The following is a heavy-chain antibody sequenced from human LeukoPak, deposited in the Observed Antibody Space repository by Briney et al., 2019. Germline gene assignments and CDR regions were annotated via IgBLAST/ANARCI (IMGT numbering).Heavy chain of an antibody. V-gene: IGHV1-46*01. CDR2: INPTGGST. Sequence: ASVKVSCKASGYTFPSYFMHWVRQAPGQGLEWMGIINPTGGSTTYAQKFQGRVTMTRDTSTSTIYMELSSLRSDDTAVYYCARTAARRFDYWGQGTLVTVSS. D-gene: IGHD6-6*01. J-gene: IGHJ4*02. CDR3: ARTAARRFDY. CDR1: GYTFPSYF.